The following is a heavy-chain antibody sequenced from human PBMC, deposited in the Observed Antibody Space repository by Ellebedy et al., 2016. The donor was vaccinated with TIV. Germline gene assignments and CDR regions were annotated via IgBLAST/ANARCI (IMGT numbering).Heavy chain of an antibody. D-gene: IGHD5-24*01. V-gene: IGHV3-23*01. CDR3: VKDQIAGDGKWVFDL. J-gene: IGHJ3*01. CDR2: LYGSGRGI. Sequence: PGGSLRLSCAASGFTFTSFAMTWVRQAPGKGLEGVSGLYGSGRGIFYSDSAKGRFTISRDNSKNTLYLQLNSLRAEDTGIYYCVKDQIAGDGKWVFDLWGQGTMVTVSS. CDR1: GFTFTSFA.